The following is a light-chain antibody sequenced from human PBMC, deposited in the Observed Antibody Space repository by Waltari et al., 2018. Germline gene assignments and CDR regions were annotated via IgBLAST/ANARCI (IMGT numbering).Light chain of an antibody. CDR2: DVS. CDR3: CSSAGSYTSV. J-gene: IGLJ1*01. CDR1: SRDFSGSHF. Sequence: HSALTQPRSVSGSPGQPLTISCPGTSRDFSGSHFVSQYQQHAGKAPKLMIYDVSKRPAGVPDRVSGSKSGNTASLTISGLQAEDEADYYCCSSAGSYTSVFGTGTKVTVL. V-gene: IGLV2-11*01.